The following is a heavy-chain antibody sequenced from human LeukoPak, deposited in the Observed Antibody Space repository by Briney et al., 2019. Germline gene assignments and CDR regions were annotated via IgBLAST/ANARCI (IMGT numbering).Heavy chain of an antibody. Sequence: SVKVSCKASGGTFSSYAISWVRQAPGQGLEWMGRIIPILGIANYAQKFQGRVTITADKSTSTAYMELSSLRSEDTAVYYCAREAASGSYYPFDYWGQGTLVTVSS. J-gene: IGHJ4*02. CDR1: GGTFSSYA. V-gene: IGHV1-69*04. CDR3: AREAASGSYYPFDY. D-gene: IGHD1-26*01. CDR2: IIPILGIA.